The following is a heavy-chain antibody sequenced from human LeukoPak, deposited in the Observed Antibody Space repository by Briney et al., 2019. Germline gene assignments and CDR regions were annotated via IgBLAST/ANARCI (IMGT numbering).Heavy chain of an antibody. J-gene: IGHJ4*02. D-gene: IGHD2-2*01. V-gene: IGHV3-7*01. Sequence: GSLRLSCAASGFTFSNCWMSWVRQAPEKGLEWVANIKQDGSEEYYVDSVKGRFTISRVNAENSLFLQMNSLRVEDTAVYYCARGPLGYCSVTSCQFDYWGQGTLVTVSS. CDR2: IKQDGSEE. CDR1: GFTFSNCW. CDR3: ARGPLGYCSVTSCQFDY.